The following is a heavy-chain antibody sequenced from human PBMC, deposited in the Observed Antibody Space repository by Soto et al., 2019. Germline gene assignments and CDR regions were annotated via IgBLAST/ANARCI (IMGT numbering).Heavy chain of an antibody. V-gene: IGHV1-2*02. CDR1: GYTFTGYY. Sequence: ASVKVSGKASGYTFTGYYMHWVRQAPGQGLEWMGWINPNSGGTNYAQKFQSRVTMTRDTSISTAYMELSRLRSDDTAVYSCARDYDILTGPNWFDPWGQGTLVTVSS. CDR2: INPNSGGT. D-gene: IGHD3-9*01. CDR3: ARDYDILTGPNWFDP. J-gene: IGHJ5*02.